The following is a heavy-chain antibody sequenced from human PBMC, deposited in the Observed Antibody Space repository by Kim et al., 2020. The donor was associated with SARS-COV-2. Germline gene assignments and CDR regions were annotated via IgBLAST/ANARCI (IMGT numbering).Heavy chain of an antibody. J-gene: IGHJ5*02. V-gene: IGHV3-72*01. Sequence: GGSLRLSCAASGFTFSDHYMDWVRQAPGKGLEWVGRTRNKANSYTTEYAASVKGRFTISRDDSKNSLYLQMNSLKTEDTAVYYCARGETYYYDSSGYSLPTWGQGTLVTVSS. CDR3: ARGETYYYDSSGYSLPT. CDR1: GFTFSDHY. CDR2: TRNKANSYTT. D-gene: IGHD3-22*01.